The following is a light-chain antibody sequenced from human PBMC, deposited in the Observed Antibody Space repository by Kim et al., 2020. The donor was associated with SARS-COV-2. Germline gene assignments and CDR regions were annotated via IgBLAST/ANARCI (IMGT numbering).Light chain of an antibody. CDR3: NSRDTSGNHLV. CDR2: GKN. CDR1: DLRTYY. V-gene: IGLV3-19*01. Sequence: ALGQTVRITCQGDDLRTYYAGWYQQKAGQAPVLVNYGKNNRPSGIPDLFSGSSSGNTASLTITGAQAEDEADYYCNSRDTSGNHLVFGGGTQLTVL. J-gene: IGLJ2*01.